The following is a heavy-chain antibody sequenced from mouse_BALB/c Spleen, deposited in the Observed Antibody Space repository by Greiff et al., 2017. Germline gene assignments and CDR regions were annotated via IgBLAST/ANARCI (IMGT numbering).Heavy chain of an antibody. CDR1: GYTFTSYY. J-gene: IGHJ3*01. CDR2: INPSNGGT. CDR3: TSTVVARGFAY. D-gene: IGHD1-1*01. Sequence: QVQLQQSGAELVKPGASVKLSCKASGYTFTSYYMYWVKQRPGQGLEWIGEINPSNGGTNFNEKFKSKATLTVDKSSSTAYMQLSSLTSEDSAVYYCTSTVVARGFAYWGQGTLVTVSA. V-gene: IGHV1S81*02.